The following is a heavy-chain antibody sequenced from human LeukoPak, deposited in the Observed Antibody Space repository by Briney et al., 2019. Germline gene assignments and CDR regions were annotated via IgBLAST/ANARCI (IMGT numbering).Heavy chain of an antibody. CDR3: AKGRSSWSTSDFDI. V-gene: IGHV3-23*01. CDR2: ISDSGVPT. D-gene: IGHD6-13*01. CDR1: RFTFSSYL. Sequence: PGGSLRLSCAASRFTFSSYLMTWVRQAPGKGLEWVSSISDSGVPTYRADSVKGRFTISRDNSKSTVYLQMNSLRVEDSAIYYCAKGRSSWSTSDFDIWGQGTMVTVSS. J-gene: IGHJ3*02.